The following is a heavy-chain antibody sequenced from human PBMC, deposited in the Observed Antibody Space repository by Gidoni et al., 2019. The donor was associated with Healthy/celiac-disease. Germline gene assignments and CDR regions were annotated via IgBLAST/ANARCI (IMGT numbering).Heavy chain of an antibody. Sequence: EVQLLESWGGLVQPGGSLRLSCAASGFTFSSYAMSWVRQAPGKGLEWVSAISGSGGSTYYADSVKGRFTISRDNSKNTLYLQMNSLRAEDTAVYYCAKDGALGCSSTSCLHFDYWGQGTLVTVSS. CDR3: AKDGALGCSSTSCLHFDY. CDR1: GFTFSSYA. J-gene: IGHJ4*02. CDR2: ISGSGGST. D-gene: IGHD2-2*01. V-gene: IGHV3-23*01.